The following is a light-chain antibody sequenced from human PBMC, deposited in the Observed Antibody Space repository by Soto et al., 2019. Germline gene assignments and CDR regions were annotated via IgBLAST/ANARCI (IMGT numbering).Light chain of an antibody. V-gene: IGKV3-11*01. J-gene: IGKJ1*01. CDR3: QQYNNWPRT. Sequence: EIVLTQSPVTLSLSPGDRATLSCRASQSVTDFLAWYQQKPGQAPRLLIYDASNRATGIPARFSGSGSGTEFTLTISSLQSEDFAVYYCQQYNNWPRTFGQGTKVDI. CDR2: DAS. CDR1: QSVTDF.